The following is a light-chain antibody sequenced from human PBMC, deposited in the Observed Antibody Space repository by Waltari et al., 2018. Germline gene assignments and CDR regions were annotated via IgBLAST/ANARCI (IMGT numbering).Light chain of an antibody. CDR1: NIGSKS. CDR3: LVWHSTSDHHGV. J-gene: IGLJ2*01. CDR2: YDS. V-gene: IGLV3-21*04. Sequence: SYVVTQSPSVSVAPGETARITCGGDNIGSKSVHWYQQRPGQAPVLVIPYDSDRPAGIPERCAGSNSGNTATLTISWVEAEDEADYYCLVWHSTSDHHGVFGGGTKLTVL.